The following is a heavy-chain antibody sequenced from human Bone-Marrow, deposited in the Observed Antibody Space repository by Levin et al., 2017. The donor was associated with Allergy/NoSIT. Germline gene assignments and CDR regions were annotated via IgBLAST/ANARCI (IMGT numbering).Heavy chain of an antibody. CDR2: ISAYNGNT. J-gene: IGHJ4*02. V-gene: IGHV1-18*01. D-gene: IGHD2-2*01. CDR1: GYTFTSYG. Sequence: ASVKVSCKASGYTFTSYGISWVRQAPGQGLEWMGWISAYNGNTNYAQKLQGRVTMTTDTSTSTAYMELRSLRSDDTAVYYCARRYCSSTSCQRNKTPKYYFDYWGQGTLVTVSS. CDR3: ARRYCSSTSCQRNKTPKYYFDY.